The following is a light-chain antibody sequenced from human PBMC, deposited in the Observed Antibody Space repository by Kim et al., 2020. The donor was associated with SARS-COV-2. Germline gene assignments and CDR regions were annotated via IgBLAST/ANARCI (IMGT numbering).Light chain of an antibody. CDR2: WAS. Sequence: DIVMTQSPDSLAVSLGERATINCKSSQSVLYSSNNKKYLAWYQQKPGQSPKLLIYWASTRESGVPDRFSGSGSETDFTLTISSLQAEDVAVYYCQQYYSTPLTFGQGTKLEI. J-gene: IGKJ2*01. CDR3: QQYYSTPLT. V-gene: IGKV4-1*01. CDR1: QSVLYSSNNKKY.